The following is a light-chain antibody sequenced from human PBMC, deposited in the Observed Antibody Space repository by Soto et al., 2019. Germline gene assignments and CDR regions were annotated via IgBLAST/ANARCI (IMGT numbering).Light chain of an antibody. CDR1: QSVSSSY. J-gene: IGKJ1*01. Sequence: EIVLTQSPGTLSLSPGERATLSCRASQSVSSSYLAWYQQKPGQAPRLLIYGASIRATGIPDRFSGSGSGTDFTLTISILEPEDFAVYYCQQYGSSPSWTFGQGTKVEIK. V-gene: IGKV3-20*01. CDR3: QQYGSSPSWT. CDR2: GAS.